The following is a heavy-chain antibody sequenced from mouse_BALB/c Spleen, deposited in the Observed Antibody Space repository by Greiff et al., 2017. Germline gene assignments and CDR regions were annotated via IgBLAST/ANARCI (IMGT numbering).Heavy chain of an antibody. CDR2: IWAGGST. Sequence: VKLMESGPGLVAPSQSLSITCTVSGFSLTSYGVHWVRQPLGKGLEWLGVIWAGGSTNYNSALMSRLSISKDNSKSQVFLKMNSLQTDDTAMYYCARDEDGYDYFDYWGQGTTLTVSS. V-gene: IGHV2-9*02. J-gene: IGHJ2*01. CDR3: ARDEDGYDYFDY. D-gene: IGHD2-2*01. CDR1: GFSLTSYG.